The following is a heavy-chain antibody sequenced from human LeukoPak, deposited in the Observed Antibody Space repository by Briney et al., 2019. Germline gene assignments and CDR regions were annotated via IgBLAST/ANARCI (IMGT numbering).Heavy chain of an antibody. D-gene: IGHD2-15*01. CDR3: ARHQRGFCDGGGCPYYFDH. Sequence: SETLSLTCTVSGGSISTYYWSWVRQPPGKGLEWIGYIYYTGDTRSNPSLKSRVTLLVDTSKNQFSLKLTSVTAADTAVYYCARHQRGFCDGGGCPYYFDHWGQGTLVTVSS. V-gene: IGHV4-59*08. J-gene: IGHJ4*02. CDR2: IYYTGDT. CDR1: GGSISTYY.